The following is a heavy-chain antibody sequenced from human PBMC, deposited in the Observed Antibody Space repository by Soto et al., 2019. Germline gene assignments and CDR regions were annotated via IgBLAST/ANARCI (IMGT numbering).Heavy chain of an antibody. V-gene: IGHV4-39*01. CDR1: GGSISSSGYY. D-gene: IGHD7-27*01. Sequence: QLQLQESGPGLVKPSETLSLTCTVSGGSISSSGYYWGWIRQPPGKGLEWIGSIYYTGTTYYNPSLKSRVTFSVDPSINQFSLKLSSVTAGDTIVYYCARKLSWGHWYFDLWGRGTLVTVSS. J-gene: IGHJ2*01. CDR3: ARKLSWGHWYFDL. CDR2: IYYTGTT.